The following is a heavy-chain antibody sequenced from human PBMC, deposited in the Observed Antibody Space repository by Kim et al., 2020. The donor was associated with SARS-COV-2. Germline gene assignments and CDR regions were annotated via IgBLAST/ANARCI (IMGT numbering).Heavy chain of an antibody. CDR1: GFTFSSYS. CDR2: ISSSSSTI. D-gene: IGHD6-13*01. J-gene: IGHJ6*02. V-gene: IGHV3-48*02. Sequence: GGSLRLSCAASGFTFSSYSMNWVRQAPGKGLEWVSYISSSSSTIYYADSVKGRFTISRDNAKNSLYLQMNSLRDEDTAVYYCARETAAGIYYYYYYGMDVWGQGTTVTVSS. CDR3: ARETAAGIYYYYYYGMDV.